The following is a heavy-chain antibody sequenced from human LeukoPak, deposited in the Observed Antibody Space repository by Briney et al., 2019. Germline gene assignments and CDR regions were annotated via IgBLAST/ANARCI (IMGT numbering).Heavy chain of an antibody. D-gene: IGHD3-22*01. J-gene: IGHJ4*02. V-gene: IGHV3-23*01. Sequence: PGGSLRLSCAASGFTFSNYAMSWVRQAPGKGLEWVSPITGDGGSSYYADSVKGRFTISRDNSKNTLYLQVTSLRAEDTAVYYCAKRDAYDTSGFSPLFDYWGQGALVSVSS. CDR1: GFTFSNYA. CDR3: AKRDAYDTSGFSPLFDY. CDR2: ITGDGGSS.